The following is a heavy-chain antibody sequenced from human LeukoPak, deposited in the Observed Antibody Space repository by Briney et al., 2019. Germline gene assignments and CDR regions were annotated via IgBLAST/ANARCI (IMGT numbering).Heavy chain of an antibody. CDR2: ISYDGRNK. D-gene: IGHD1-1*01. J-gene: IGHJ4*02. CDR1: GFTFSTYG. V-gene: IGHV3-30*18. CDR3: AKPKWNVEDTGPYED. Sequence: GGSLRLSCAASGFTFSTYGMHWVRQAPGKGLEWVAVISYDGRNKYYGDSVKGRFTISRDNSKNTVYLQMNSLRAEDTAMYYCAKPKWNVEDTGPYEDWGQGTLVTVSS.